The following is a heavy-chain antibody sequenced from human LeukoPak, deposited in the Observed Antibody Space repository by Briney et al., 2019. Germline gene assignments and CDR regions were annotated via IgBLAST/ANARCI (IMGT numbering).Heavy chain of an antibody. D-gene: IGHD3-3*01. CDR1: GFTFSSYG. CDR2: IWYDGSNK. CDR3: AGTLRFLEWPFDY. V-gene: IGHV3-33*01. Sequence: GGSLRLSCAASGFTFSSYGMHWVRQAPGKGLEWVAVIWYDGSNKYYADSVKGRFTISRDNSKNTLYLQMNNLRAEDTAVYYCAGTLRFLEWPFDYWGQGTLVTVSS. J-gene: IGHJ4*02.